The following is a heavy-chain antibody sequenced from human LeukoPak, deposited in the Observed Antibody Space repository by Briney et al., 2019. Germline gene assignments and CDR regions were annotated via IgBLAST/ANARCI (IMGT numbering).Heavy chain of an antibody. CDR1: GFTFSSYS. D-gene: IGHD3-10*01. V-gene: IGHV3-48*01. CDR3: ARKGWFGQYYMDV. CDR2: ISTSSTTI. Sequence: GGSLRLSCAASGFTFSSYSMNWVRQAPGKGPEGVSYISTSSTTIYYADSVKGRFSISRDNAKNSLYLQMNSLRSEDTAVYYCARKGWFGQYYMDVWGKGTTVTVSS. J-gene: IGHJ6*03.